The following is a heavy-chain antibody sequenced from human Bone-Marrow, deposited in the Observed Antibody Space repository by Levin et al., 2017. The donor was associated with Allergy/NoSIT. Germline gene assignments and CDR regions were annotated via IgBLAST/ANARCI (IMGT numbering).Heavy chain of an antibody. CDR3: ARRAVLASYYYNMDV. J-gene: IGHJ6*03. D-gene: IGHD2-15*01. CDR1: GYTFTHFF. V-gene: IGHV1-46*01. CDR2: INPSGGRT. Sequence: GESLKISCKTSGYTFTHFFMHWVRQAPGQGLEWMGIINPSGGRTTYAESFQGRVTMTRDTSTATVYMELNSLRSDDTAVYYCARRAVLASYYYNMDVWGSGTTVTVSS.